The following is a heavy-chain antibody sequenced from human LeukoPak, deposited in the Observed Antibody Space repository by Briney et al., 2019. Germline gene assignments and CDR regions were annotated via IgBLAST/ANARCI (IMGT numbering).Heavy chain of an antibody. Sequence: PSETLSLTCTVSGGSTSSYYWSWIRQPPGKGLEWIGFIYDSGSTYYNPSLKSRVTISVDTAKNQFSLKLSSVTAADTAVYYCARHTSGYYSSFDYWGQGTLVTVSS. CDR1: GGSTSSYY. CDR2: IYDSGST. CDR3: ARHTSGYYSSFDY. J-gene: IGHJ4*02. D-gene: IGHD3-22*01. V-gene: IGHV4-59*01.